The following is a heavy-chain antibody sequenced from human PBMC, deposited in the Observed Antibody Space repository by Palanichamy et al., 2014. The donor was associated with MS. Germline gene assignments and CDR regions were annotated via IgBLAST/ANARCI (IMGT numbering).Heavy chain of an antibody. CDR1: GASITNNNYY. J-gene: IGHJ3*02. Sequence: QLQLQESGPGLVKPSETLSLTCTVSGASITNNNYYWGWFRLPPGKRLEWIGSIYNSASTHYNPSLKSRVIISVDTSKNEFSLIVNSVTAADTAVYYCAKNQSVNCGQDCYSHAFDIWGQGTVVTVSS. D-gene: IGHD2-21*02. V-gene: IGHV4-39*01. CDR3: AKNQSVNCGQDCYSHAFDI. CDR2: IYNSAST.